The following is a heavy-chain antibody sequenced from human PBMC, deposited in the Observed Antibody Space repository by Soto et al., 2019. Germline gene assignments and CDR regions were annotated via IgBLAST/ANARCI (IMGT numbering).Heavy chain of an antibody. CDR3: ARGRNREVRQLLWAGFDP. Sequence: PSETLSLTCTFSGGSISSYYWSWIRQPTGKGLEWIGYIYYSGSANYNPSLKSRVTISVDTSTNQLSLKLTSVTAADTAVYYCARGRNREVRQLLWAGFDPWGQGTLFTVSS. V-gene: IGHV4-59*01. D-gene: IGHD2-2*01. CDR2: IYYSGSA. J-gene: IGHJ5*02. CDR1: GGSISSYY.